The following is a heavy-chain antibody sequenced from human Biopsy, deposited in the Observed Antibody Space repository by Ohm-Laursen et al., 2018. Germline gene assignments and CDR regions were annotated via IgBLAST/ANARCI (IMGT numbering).Heavy chain of an antibody. V-gene: IGHV1-2*02. J-gene: IGHJ2*01. CDR3: ARGRRHCSGTCSRWYFDL. CDR2: INTKSGDT. CDR1: GYTFTAFS. D-gene: IGHD2-2*01. Sequence: ASVKASCKASGYTFTAFSAHWLRQAPGQGLEWKGWINTKSGDTDYPQNFQGRVSMTRDTSISTAYMDLSRLRSDDTAVYYCARGRRHCSGTCSRWYFDLWGRGTLVTVSS.